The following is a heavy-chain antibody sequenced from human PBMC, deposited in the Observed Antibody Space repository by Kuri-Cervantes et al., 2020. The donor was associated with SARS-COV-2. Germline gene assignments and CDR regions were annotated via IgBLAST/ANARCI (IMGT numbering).Heavy chain of an antibody. D-gene: IGHD3-3*01. CDR2: FYYRGST. Sequence: SETLSLTCTVSGGTISNSNYYWGWSRQPPGKGLEWIGSFYYRGSTYYNPSLTSRVTISVDTSKNQFSLKLSSVTAAGTAVYYWARQMMSSITIFGVVITKNWFDPWGQGTLVTVSS. V-gene: IGHV4-39*01. CDR3: ARQMMSSITIFGVVITKNWFDP. CDR1: GGTISNSNYY. J-gene: IGHJ5*02.